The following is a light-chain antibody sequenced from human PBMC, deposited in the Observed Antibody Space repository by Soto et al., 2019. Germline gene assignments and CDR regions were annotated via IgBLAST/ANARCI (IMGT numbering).Light chain of an antibody. CDR2: DAS. V-gene: IGKV1-33*01. CDR1: QDIATY. Sequence: DIQMTQSPSSLSASVGNRVTITCQASQDIATYLNWYQQKPGKAPNLLIYDASNLETGVPSRFSGGGSGTHFTFTISNLQPEHIATYYWQQYDNLPPTWTFGQGTKVEIE. CDR3: QQYDNLPPTWT. J-gene: IGKJ1*01.